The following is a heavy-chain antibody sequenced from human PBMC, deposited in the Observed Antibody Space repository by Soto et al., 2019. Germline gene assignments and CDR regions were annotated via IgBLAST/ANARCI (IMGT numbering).Heavy chain of an antibody. J-gene: IGHJ4*02. CDR3: AKGFRVGAKAPFDY. CDR2: ISGSGGST. Sequence: GGSLRLSCAASGFTFISYAMSWVLQAPWKGLEWVSAISGSGGSTYYADSVKGRFTISRDNSKNTLYLQMNSLRAEDTAVYYCAKGFRVGAKAPFDYWGQGTLVTVSS. CDR1: GFTFISYA. D-gene: IGHD1-26*01. V-gene: IGHV3-23*01.